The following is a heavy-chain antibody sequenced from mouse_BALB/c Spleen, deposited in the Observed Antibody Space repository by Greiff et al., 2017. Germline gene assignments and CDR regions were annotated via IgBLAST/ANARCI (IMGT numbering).Heavy chain of an antibody. CDR3: ARGDDGAWFAY. Sequence: DVMLVESGGDLVKPGGSLKLSCAASGFTFSSYAMSWVRQTPEKRLEWVASISSGGSTYYPDSVKGRFTISRDNARNILYLQMSSLRSEDTAMYYCARGDDGAWFAYWGQGTLVTVSA. CDR2: ISSGGST. CDR1: GFTFSSYA. D-gene: IGHD2-3*01. J-gene: IGHJ3*01. V-gene: IGHV5-6-5*01.